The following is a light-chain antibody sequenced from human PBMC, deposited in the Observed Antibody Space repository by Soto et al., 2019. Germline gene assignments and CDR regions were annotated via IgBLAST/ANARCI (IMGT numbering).Light chain of an antibody. CDR2: DAS. CDR1: QSIDNY. CDR3: QQYNNWPPWT. V-gene: IGKV3-11*01. J-gene: IGKJ1*01. Sequence: EIVLTNSPATLSLSQGERATLSCRASQSIDNYLAWYQQKPGQAPRLLIYDASYRATDIPARFSGSGSGTEFTLTISGLQSEDFAVYHCQQYNNWPPWTFGQATKVDIK.